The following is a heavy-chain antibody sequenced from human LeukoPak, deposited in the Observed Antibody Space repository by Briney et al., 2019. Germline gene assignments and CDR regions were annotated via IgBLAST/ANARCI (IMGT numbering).Heavy chain of an antibody. V-gene: IGHV4-4*02. Sequence: SETLSLTCGVSGGSITSTSWWGWVRQPPGQGLEWIGEISLSGLTNYNPSLKSRVTMALDKSKNHLSLNLTSVTAADTAVYYCSRENGAFSPFGYWGQGTLVTVPS. J-gene: IGHJ4*02. D-gene: IGHD2-8*01. CDR3: SRENGAFSPFGY. CDR1: GGSITSTSW. CDR2: ISLSGLT.